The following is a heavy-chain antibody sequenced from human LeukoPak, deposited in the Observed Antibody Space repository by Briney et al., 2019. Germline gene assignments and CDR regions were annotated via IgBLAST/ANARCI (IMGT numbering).Heavy chain of an antibody. CDR3: AKGSGYDSLGDYYYYMDV. J-gene: IGHJ6*03. V-gene: IGHV3-30*02. D-gene: IGHD5-12*01. Sequence: GGSLRLSCAASGFTFSSYGMHWVRQAPGKGLEWVAFIRYDGSNKYYADSVKGRFTISRDNSKNTLYLQMNSLRAEDTAVYYCAKGSGYDSLGDYYYYMDVWGKGTTVTISS. CDR2: IRYDGSNK. CDR1: GFTFSSYG.